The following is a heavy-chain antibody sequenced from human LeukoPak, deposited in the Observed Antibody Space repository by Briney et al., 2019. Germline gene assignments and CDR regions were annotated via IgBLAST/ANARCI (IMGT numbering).Heavy chain of an antibody. D-gene: IGHD4-23*01. CDR2: IYYSGST. CDR3: ARDTEVAWYYFDY. J-gene: IGHJ4*02. Sequence: SETLSLTCTVSGGSISSYYWSWIRQPPGKGLEWIGYIYYSGSTNYNPSLKSRVTISVDTPKNQFSPKLSSVTAADTAVYYCARDTEVAWYYFDYWGQGTLVTVSS. CDR1: GGSISSYY. V-gene: IGHV4-59*01.